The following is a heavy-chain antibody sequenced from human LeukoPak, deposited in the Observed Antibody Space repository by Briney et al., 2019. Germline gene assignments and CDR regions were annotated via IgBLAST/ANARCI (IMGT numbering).Heavy chain of an antibody. CDR2: IIPISGTA. D-gene: IGHD3-10*01. CDR1: GYTFTGYS. J-gene: IGHJ3*02. V-gene: IGHV1-69*06. Sequence: SLKVSCKASGYTFTGYSIHWVRQAPGQGLEWMGGIIPISGTANYAQKFQGRVTIIADKSTSTAYMELSSLRSEDTAIYYCARGMIRGVTGGGAFDIWGQGTMVTVSS. CDR3: ARGMIRGVTGGGAFDI.